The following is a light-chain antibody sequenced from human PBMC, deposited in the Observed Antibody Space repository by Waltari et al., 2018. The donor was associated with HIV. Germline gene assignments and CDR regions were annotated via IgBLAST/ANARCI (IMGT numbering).Light chain of an antibody. CDR2: DKN. CDR1: TSNIGSNY. J-gene: IGLJ3*02. Sequence: QSLLTQPPSVSAAPGQKVTISCSGSTSNIGSNYVSWYEQFPAAAPKLLISDKNKQPSGIPDRFSGSKSGTSATLAITGLQTGDEADYYCATWDSSLNAVVFGGGTKLTVL. CDR3: ATWDSSLNAVV. V-gene: IGLV1-51*01.